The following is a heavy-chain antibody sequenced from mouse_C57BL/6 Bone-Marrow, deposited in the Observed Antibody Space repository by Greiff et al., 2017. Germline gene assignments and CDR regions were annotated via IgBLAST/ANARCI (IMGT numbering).Heavy chain of an antibody. CDR2: INPNNGGT. J-gene: IGHJ2*01. Sequence: EVQLQQSGPELVKPGASVKISCKASGYTFTDYYMNWVKQSHGKSLEWIGDINPNNGGTSYNQKFKGKATLTVDKSSSTAYMELRSLTSEDSAVYYCARGGHYDYPLYYFDYWGQGTTLTVSS. D-gene: IGHD2-4*01. V-gene: IGHV1-26*01. CDR3: ARGGHYDYPLYYFDY. CDR1: GYTFTDYY.